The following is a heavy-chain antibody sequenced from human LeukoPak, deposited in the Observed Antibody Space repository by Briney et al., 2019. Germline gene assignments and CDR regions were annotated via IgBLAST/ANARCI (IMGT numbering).Heavy chain of an antibody. D-gene: IGHD3-10*01. CDR2: ITGSGALT. J-gene: IGHJ5*02. V-gene: IGHV3-23*01. CDR1: GFTLSNYA. Sequence: GGSLRLSCAASGFTLSNYAMTWVRQAPGKGLEWVSSITGSGALTYYADSVKDRFTVSRDNAKNTLYLQMNSLRAEDTAMYYCARAVTYFYGSVTYDWFDPWGQGTLVTVSS. CDR3: ARAVTYFYGSVTYDWFDP.